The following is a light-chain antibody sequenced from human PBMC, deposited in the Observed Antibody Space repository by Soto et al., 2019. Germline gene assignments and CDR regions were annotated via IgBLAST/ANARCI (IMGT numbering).Light chain of an antibody. CDR2: DSS. V-gene: IGKV1-5*01. Sequence: DIQITQSPSTLSASVVERFTITCRASQSISSWLAWYQQKPGKAPKLLIYDSSSLQSGVPSRFSGSGSGTEFTLTITSLQRDDFATYSCQQYDSYSWTFGQGTKVDIK. J-gene: IGKJ1*01. CDR1: QSISSW. CDR3: QQYDSYSWT.